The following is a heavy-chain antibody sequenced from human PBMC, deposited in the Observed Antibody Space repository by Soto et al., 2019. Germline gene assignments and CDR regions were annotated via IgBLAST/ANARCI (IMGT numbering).Heavy chain of an antibody. CDR1: GYTFTSYD. V-gene: IGHV1-8*01. J-gene: IGHJ5*02. CDR3: ARGGAYSSSWYNWFDP. Sequence: GXSVKVSCKASGYTFTSYDINWVRQATGQGLEWMGWMNPNSGNTGYAQKFQGRVTMTRNTSISTAYMELSSLRSEDTAVYYCARGGAYSSSWYNWFDPWGQGTLVTVSS. D-gene: IGHD6-13*01. CDR2: MNPNSGNT.